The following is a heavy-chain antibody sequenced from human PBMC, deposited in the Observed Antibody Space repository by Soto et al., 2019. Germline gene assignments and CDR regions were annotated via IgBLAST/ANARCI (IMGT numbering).Heavy chain of an antibody. CDR1: GFTFSSYA. CDR3: ARDTYSSSWYWFDP. D-gene: IGHD6-13*01. J-gene: IGHJ5*02. CDR2: ISYDGSNK. Sequence: QVQLVESGGGVVQPGRSLRLSCAASGFTFSSYAMHWVRQAPGKGLEWVAVISYDGSNKYYADSVKGRFTISRDNSKNKMYLRMNSLRAEDTAVYYCARDTYSSSWYWFDPWGQGTLVTVSS. V-gene: IGHV3-30-3*01.